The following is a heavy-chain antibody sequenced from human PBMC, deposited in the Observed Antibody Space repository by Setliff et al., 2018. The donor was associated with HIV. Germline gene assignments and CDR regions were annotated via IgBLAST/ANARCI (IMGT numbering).Heavy chain of an antibody. CDR3: ARGQDGHSVLFDY. V-gene: IGHV4-59*01. D-gene: IGHD3-10*02. Sequence: SETLSLTCTVSGGSISSYYWSWIRQPPGKGLEWIGYIYYSGSTNYNPSLKSRVTISVDTSKNQFSLKLSSVTAADTAVYYCARGQDGHSVLFDYWGQGALVTVSS. J-gene: IGHJ4*02. CDR2: IYYSGST. CDR1: GGSISSYY.